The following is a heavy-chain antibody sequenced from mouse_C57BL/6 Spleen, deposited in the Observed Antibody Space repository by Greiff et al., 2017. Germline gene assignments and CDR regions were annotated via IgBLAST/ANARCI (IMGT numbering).Heavy chain of an antibody. CDR3: AKKDDSNGSIDY. D-gene: IGHD1-2*01. J-gene: IGHJ4*01. CDR1: GFSLTSYG. Sequence: VQRVESGPGLVQPSQSLSITCTVSGFSLTSYGVHWVRQSPGKGLEWLGVIWRGGSTDYNAAFMSRLSITKDNSKSQVFFKMNSLQADDTAIYYCAKKDDSNGSIDYWGQGTSVTVSS. V-gene: IGHV2-5*01. CDR2: IWRGGST.